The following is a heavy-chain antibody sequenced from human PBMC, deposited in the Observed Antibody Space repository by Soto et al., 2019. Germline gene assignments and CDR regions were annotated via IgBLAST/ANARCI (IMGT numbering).Heavy chain of an antibody. CDR3: ARDMIEYSSSYGYYYYYGMDV. CDR1: GFTFSSYA. Sequence: QVQLVESGGGVVQPGRSLRLSCAASGFTFSSYAMHWVRQAPGKGLEWVAVISYDGSNKYYADSVKGRFTISRDNSKNTLYLQMNSLRAEDTAVYYCARDMIEYSSSYGYYYYYGMDVWGQGTTVTVSS. J-gene: IGHJ6*02. CDR2: ISYDGSNK. D-gene: IGHD6-6*01. V-gene: IGHV3-30-3*01.